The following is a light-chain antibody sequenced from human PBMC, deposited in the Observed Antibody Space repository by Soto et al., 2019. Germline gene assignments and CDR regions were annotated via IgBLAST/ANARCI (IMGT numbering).Light chain of an antibody. Sequence: QSALTQPASVSGSPGQSITISCTGTSSDVVSYNLVSWYQQHPGKAPKLMIYEATKRPSGISTRFSGSKSGNTASLTISGLQAEDEADYYCCSYAGSSTYVFGLGTKVTVL. CDR1: SSDVVSYNL. CDR3: CSYAGSSTYV. V-gene: IGLV2-23*01. CDR2: EAT. J-gene: IGLJ1*01.